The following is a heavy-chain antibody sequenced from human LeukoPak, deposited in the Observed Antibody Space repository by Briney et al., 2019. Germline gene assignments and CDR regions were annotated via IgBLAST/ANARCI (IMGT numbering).Heavy chain of an antibody. Sequence: GGSLRLSCAASGFTLSSHGMNWVRQAPGKGLVWISRISGYGASIYYADSVKGRFTISRDNAKNTMYLQMHSLRVEDSAVYYCSRGPRTACRCCYGFASWVQGTMVSVCS. D-gene: IGHD2-15*01. CDR1: GFTLSSHG. CDR3: SRGPRTACRCCYGFAS. J-gene: IGHJ5*02. CDR2: ISGYGASI. V-gene: IGHV3-74*01.